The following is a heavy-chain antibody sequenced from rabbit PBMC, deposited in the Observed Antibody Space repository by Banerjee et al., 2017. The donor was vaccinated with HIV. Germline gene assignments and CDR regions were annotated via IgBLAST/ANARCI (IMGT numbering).Heavy chain of an antibody. CDR3: ARDSRYVSVGLAIPAFDP. Sequence: QSLEESGGDLVKPGASLTLTCTASGFTLNNFYYMCWVRQAPGKGLEWIGYIETGTNIITYASWAKGRFTISKTSSTTVTLQMTSLTAADTATYFCARDSRYVSVGLAIPAFDPWGPGTLVTVS. CDR1: GFTLNNFYY. CDR2: IETGTNII. V-gene: IGHV1S40*01. D-gene: IGHD3-1*01. J-gene: IGHJ2*02.